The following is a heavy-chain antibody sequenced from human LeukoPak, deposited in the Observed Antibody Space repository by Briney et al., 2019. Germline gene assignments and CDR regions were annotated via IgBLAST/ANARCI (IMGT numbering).Heavy chain of an antibody. Sequence: SETLSLTCVVSGYSISSGYYWVWIRQPPGEGLEWIASIHHSGSTYYNPSLKSRVSISVDTSKNQFSLKLTSVTATDTAVYYCARDPSVTTRPYWRFNLWGRGTLVTVSS. V-gene: IGHV4-38-2*02. CDR1: GYSISSGYY. CDR2: IHHSGST. D-gene: IGHD4-17*01. J-gene: IGHJ2*01. CDR3: ARDPSVTTRPYWRFNL.